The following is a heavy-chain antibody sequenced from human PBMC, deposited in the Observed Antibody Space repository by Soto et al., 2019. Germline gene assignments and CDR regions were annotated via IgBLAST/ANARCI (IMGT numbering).Heavy chain of an antibody. CDR2: IIPVFSTA. CDR3: AKLLVLEWEVQESDY. CDR1: GGAFSSYD. Sequence: QVQLVQSGAEVKKPGSSVKVSCKASGGAFSSYDISWVRQAPGQGREWMGVIIPVFSTANYAQKFQGRVTITADESTRTAYMELSGLRSEDTAVYYCAKLLVLEWEVQESDYWGQGTLVSVS. J-gene: IGHJ4*02. V-gene: IGHV1-69*01. D-gene: IGHD3-3*01.